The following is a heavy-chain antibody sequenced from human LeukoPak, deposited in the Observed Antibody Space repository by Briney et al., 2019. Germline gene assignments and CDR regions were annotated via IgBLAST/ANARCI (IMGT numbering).Heavy chain of an antibody. CDR3: WRDYVWGNYDPDY. D-gene: IGHD3-16*01. CDR2: MKIAGSEK. J-gene: IGHJ4*02. V-gene: IGHV3-7*04. Sequence: GGTLRLSCAASGFTFSSYWMSWFRQIPGKGLEWLGNMKIAGSEKYNLDSVRGRFTIYRDNPKNLLSLQMTRLRGEDTAFYSCWRDYVWGNYDPDYWGQGTLVT. CDR1: GFTFSSYW.